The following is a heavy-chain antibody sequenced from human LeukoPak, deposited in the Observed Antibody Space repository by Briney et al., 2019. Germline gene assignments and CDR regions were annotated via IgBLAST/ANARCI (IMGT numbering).Heavy chain of an antibody. Sequence: GGSLRLSCAASGFTFDDYAMHWVRQAPGKGLEWVSLISGDGGSTYYADSVKGRFTISRDNSKNSLYLQMNSLRTEDTASYYCAKALEMATWGQGTLVTVSS. CDR3: AKALEMAT. J-gene: IGHJ5*02. V-gene: IGHV3-43*02. CDR1: GFTFDDYA. D-gene: IGHD5-24*01. CDR2: ISGDGGST.